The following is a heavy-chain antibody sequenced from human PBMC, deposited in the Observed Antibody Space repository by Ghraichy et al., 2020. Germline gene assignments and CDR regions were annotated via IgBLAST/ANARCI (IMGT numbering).Heavy chain of an antibody. J-gene: IGHJ4*02. CDR1: GFSFSVYS. CDR3: ARHLYVSGKALDY. D-gene: IGHD3-10*01. CDR2: INSGGSTV. Sequence: GGSLRLSCAASGFSFSVYSMVWVRQAPGKGLEWVSFINSGGSTVYNVDSVMGRFTISRDNAKNSLYLQMNSLRDEDTAVYYCARHLYVSGKALDYWGQGTLVTVSS. V-gene: IGHV3-48*02.